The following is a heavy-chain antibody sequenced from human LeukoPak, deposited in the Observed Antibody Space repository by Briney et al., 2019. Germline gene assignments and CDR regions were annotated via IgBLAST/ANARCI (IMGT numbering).Heavy chain of an antibody. CDR2: ISYDGSNK. CDR3: ARDQYYYDSSGAFDI. V-gene: IGHV3-30-3*01. D-gene: IGHD3-22*01. J-gene: IGHJ3*02. Sequence: GGSLTLACAASGFTFSSYAMHWVRQAPGKGLEWVAVISYDGSNKYYADSAKGRFTISRDNSKNTLYLQMNSLRAEDTAVYYCARDQYYYDSSGAFDIWGQGTMVTVSS. CDR1: GFTFSSYA.